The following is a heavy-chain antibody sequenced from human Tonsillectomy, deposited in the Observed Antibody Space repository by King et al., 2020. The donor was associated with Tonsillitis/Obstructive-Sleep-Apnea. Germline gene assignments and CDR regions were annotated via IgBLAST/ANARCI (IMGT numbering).Heavy chain of an antibody. Sequence: VQLVESGGGVVQPGRSLRLSCAASGFIFRSYAIHWVRQAPGKGLEWVAVISYDGSNEYYADSVKGRFTISRDNSKNTLYLQMNRLRTEDTAVYYCARGPMVDAANADMDVWGKGTTVTVSS. D-gene: IGHD2-8*01. CDR3: ARGPMVDAANADMDV. CDR2: ISYDGSNE. CDR1: GFIFRSYA. J-gene: IGHJ6*03. V-gene: IGHV3-30*04.